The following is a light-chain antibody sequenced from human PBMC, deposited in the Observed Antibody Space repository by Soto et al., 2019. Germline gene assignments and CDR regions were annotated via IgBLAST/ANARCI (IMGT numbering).Light chain of an antibody. V-gene: IGKV3-11*01. CDR2: EVS. J-gene: IGKJ4*01. CDR3: QQHINWPLT. CDR1: QTVSSS. Sequence: EIVLTQSPATLSLSPGERATLSCRASQTVSSSLAWYQQKPDQAPRLLIYEVSNRATGIPARFSGSGSGADFTLTISSLEPGDFALYYCQQHINWPLTFGGGTKG.